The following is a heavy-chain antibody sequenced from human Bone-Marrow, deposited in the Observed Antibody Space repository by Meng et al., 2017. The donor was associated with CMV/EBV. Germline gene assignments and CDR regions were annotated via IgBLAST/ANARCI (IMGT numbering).Heavy chain of an antibody. Sequence: GESLKISCAASGFTFSSYSINWVRQAPGKGLEWVSSISSSSNYINYADSVKGRFTISRDNAKNSLYLQMNSLRAEDTAVYYCARDWVGALYYNMDVWGQGTTVTVSS. D-gene: IGHD1-26*01. CDR1: GFTFSSYS. CDR3: ARDWVGALYYNMDV. J-gene: IGHJ6*02. V-gene: IGHV3-21*01. CDR2: ISSSSNYI.